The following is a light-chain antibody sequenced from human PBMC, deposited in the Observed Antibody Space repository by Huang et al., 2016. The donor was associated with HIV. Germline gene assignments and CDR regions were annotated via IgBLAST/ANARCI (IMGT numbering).Light chain of an antibody. CDR3: LQYYSVPLT. J-gene: IGKJ4*01. Sequence: DIVMTQAPDSLVVSLGERATFHCTSSQSVFLNSKNKNYLAWYLQKPGQAAKLRVYWASTRASGVPDRFSGSGSETEFPLTISSLRVEDVALYYCLQYYSVPLTFGGGTKVEIK. V-gene: IGKV4-1*01. CDR1: QSVFLNSKNKNY. CDR2: WAS.